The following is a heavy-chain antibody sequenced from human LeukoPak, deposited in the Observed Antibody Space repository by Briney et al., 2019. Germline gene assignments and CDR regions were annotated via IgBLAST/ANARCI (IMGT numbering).Heavy chain of an antibody. Sequence: GGSLRLSCEASGFTFSTYGMHWVRQAPGKGLEWVAFIWYDGSNKDYADSVKGRFTISRDNSKNTLYLQMNSLRAEDTAVYYCAEHYKYDSSGLGGFDYWGQGTLVTVSS. J-gene: IGHJ4*02. D-gene: IGHD3-22*01. CDR2: IWYDGSNK. V-gene: IGHV3-30*02. CDR1: GFTFSTYG. CDR3: AEHYKYDSSGLGGFDY.